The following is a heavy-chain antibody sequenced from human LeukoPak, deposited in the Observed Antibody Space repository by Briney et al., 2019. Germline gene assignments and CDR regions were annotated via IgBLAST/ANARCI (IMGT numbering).Heavy chain of an antibody. D-gene: IGHD4-11*01. CDR3: ARGYGTRVSY. V-gene: IGHV3-64D*06. Sequence: PGGSLRLSCSASGFTFSRYAMHWVRQAPGKGLEYVSAISSNGGSTYYADSVKGRFTISRDNSRNTLHLQMSSLRVEDTAVYYCARGYGTRVSYWGQGTLVTVSS. CDR1: GFTFSRYA. J-gene: IGHJ4*02. CDR2: ISSNGGST.